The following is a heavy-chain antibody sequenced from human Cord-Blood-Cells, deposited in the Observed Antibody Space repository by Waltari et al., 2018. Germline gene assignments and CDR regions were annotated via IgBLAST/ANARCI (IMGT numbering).Heavy chain of an antibody. D-gene: IGHD3-3*01. CDR1: GYTPTGLY. CDR3: ATSLSYDFWSGYFDY. CDR2: FDPEDGET. J-gene: IGHJ4*02. Sequence: QVQLVQSGAEVKKPGASVQVSCKVRGYTPTGLYMHRERKATGKGLEWMGGFDPEDGETIYAQKFQGRVTMTEDTSTDTAYMELSSLRSEDTAVYYCATSLSYDFWSGYFDYWGQGTLVTVSS. V-gene: IGHV1-24*01.